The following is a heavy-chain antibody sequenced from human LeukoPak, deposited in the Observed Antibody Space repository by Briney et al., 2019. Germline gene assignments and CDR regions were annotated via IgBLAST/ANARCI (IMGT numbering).Heavy chain of an antibody. V-gene: IGHV3-30-3*01. D-gene: IGHD7-27*01. CDR1: GFTFSSYA. Sequence: GGSLRLSCAASGFTFSSYAMHWVRQAPGKGLGWVAVISYDGSNKYYADSVKGRFTISRDNSKNTLYLQMNSLRAEDTAVYYCARAKRQEDNWGSFDYWGQGTLVTVSS. CDR2: ISYDGSNK. CDR3: ARAKRQEDNWGSFDY. J-gene: IGHJ4*02.